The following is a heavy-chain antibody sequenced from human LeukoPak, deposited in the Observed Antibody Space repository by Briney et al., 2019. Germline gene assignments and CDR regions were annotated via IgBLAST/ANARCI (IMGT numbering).Heavy chain of an antibody. CDR3: AKDRNSGSRKYYFDS. CDR1: GFTFSSYA. V-gene: IGHV3-23*01. Sequence: GGSLRLSCAASGFTFSSYAMSWVRQAPGKGLEWVSAISGSGGSTYYADSVKGRFTISRDNSKNTLYLKMNSLRAEDTAVYYCAKDRNSGSRKYYFDSWGQGTLVTVSS. J-gene: IGHJ4*02. D-gene: IGHD1-26*01. CDR2: ISGSGGST.